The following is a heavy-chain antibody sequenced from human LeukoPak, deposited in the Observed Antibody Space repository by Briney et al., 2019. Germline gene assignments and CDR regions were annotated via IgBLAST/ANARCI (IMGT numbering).Heavy chain of an antibody. Sequence: SETQSLTCTVSGGSISSGTYYWSWIRQPAGKGLEWIGRFYTSGSTNYNPSLKSRVTISVDTSKNQFSLKLSSVTAADTAVYYCARRGRLVGYYYMDVWGKGTTVTISS. CDR2: FYTSGST. CDR3: ARRGRLVGYYYMDV. CDR1: GGSISSGTYY. V-gene: IGHV4-61*02. D-gene: IGHD2-2*01. J-gene: IGHJ6*03.